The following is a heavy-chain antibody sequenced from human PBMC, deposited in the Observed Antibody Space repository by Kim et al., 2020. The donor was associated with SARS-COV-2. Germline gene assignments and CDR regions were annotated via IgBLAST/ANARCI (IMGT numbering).Heavy chain of an antibody. V-gene: IGHV1-69*01. D-gene: IGHD3-22*01. CDR2: GTA. CDR3: AGSSYDSFDY. Sequence: GTANYAQKFQGRVTITADESTSTAYMELSSLRSEDTAVYYCAGSSYDSFDYWGQGTLVTVSS. J-gene: IGHJ4*02.